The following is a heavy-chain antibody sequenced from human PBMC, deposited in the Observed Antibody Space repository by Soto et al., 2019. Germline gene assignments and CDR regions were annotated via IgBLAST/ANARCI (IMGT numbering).Heavy chain of an antibody. Sequence: SETLSLTCTVSGGSISSSSYYWCWILHPPGKGLEWIGSIYYSGSTYYNPSLKSRVTISVDTSKNQFSLKLSSVTAADTAVYYCARRRAARVYYYYGMDVWGQGTTVTVSS. CDR1: GGSISSSSYY. CDR3: ARRRAARVYYYYGMDV. J-gene: IGHJ6*02. CDR2: IYYSGST. D-gene: IGHD6-6*01. V-gene: IGHV4-39*01.